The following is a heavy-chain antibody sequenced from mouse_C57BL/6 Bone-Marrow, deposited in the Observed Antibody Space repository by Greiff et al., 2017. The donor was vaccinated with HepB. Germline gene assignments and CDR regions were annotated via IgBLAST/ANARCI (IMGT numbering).Heavy chain of an antibody. D-gene: IGHD1-1*01. CDR2: IDPSDSET. Sequence: QVQLQQSGAELARPGSSVKLSCKASGYTFTSYWMHWVKQRPIQGLEWIGNIDPSDSETHYNQKFKDKATLTVDKSSSTAYMQLSSLTSEDSAVYYCARCYGLDYWGQGTTLTVSS. CDR3: ARCYGLDY. J-gene: IGHJ2*01. V-gene: IGHV1-52*01. CDR1: GYTFTSYW.